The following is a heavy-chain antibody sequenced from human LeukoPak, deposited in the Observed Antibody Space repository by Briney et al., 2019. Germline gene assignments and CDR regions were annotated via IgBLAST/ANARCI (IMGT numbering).Heavy chain of an antibody. Sequence: PSETLSLTCTVSGYSISSTYYWGWIRQPPGKGLECIGGIYHSGATYYNPSLKSRVTISVDTSKNQFSLKLTSVTAADTAVYYCARAALAAAATPTIFDYWGQGTLVTVSS. CDR3: ARAALAAAATPTIFDY. CDR1: GYSISSTYY. D-gene: IGHD6-13*01. J-gene: IGHJ4*02. CDR2: IYHSGAT. V-gene: IGHV4-38-2*02.